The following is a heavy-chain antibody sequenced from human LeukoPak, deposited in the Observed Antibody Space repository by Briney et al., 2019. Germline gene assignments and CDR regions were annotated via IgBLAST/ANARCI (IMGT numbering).Heavy chain of an antibody. CDR1: GGSFSGYY. D-gene: IGHD6-13*01. CDR3: ARGVAAAGGGEFDY. J-gene: IGHJ4*02. Sequence: SETLSLTCAVCGGSFSGYYWSWIRQPQAKGLEGSGEINHSGSTNYDPSLKSRVTISVDTSKNQFSLKLSSVTAADTAVYYCARGVAAAGGGEFDYWGQGTLVTVSS. V-gene: IGHV4-34*01. CDR2: INHSGST.